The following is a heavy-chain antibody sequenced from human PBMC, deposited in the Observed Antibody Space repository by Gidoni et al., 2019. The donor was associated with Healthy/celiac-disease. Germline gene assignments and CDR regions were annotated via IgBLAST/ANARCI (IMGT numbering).Heavy chain of an antibody. Sequence: EVQLVESGGGLVQPGGSLRLSCAASGFTFSSYSMNWVRQAPGKGLEWVSYISSSSSTIYYADSVKGRFTISRDNAKNSLYLQMNSLRDEDTAVYYCASANPMVRGYYYYGMDVWGQGTTVTVSS. CDR1: GFTFSSYS. J-gene: IGHJ6*02. CDR3: ASANPMVRGYYYYGMDV. D-gene: IGHD3-10*01. CDR2: ISSSSSTI. V-gene: IGHV3-48*02.